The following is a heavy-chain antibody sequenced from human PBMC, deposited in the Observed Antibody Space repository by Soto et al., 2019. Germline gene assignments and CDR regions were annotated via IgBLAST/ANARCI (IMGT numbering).Heavy chain of an antibody. CDR3: ARRYGGNFDY. J-gene: IGHJ4*02. V-gene: IGHV4-59*01. CDR2: IYYSGST. Sequence: SETLSLTCTVSGGSISSYYWSWIRQPPGKGLEWIGYIYYSGSTNYNPSLKSRVTISVDTSKSQFSLKLSSVTAADTAVYYCARRYGGNFDYWGQGTLVTVSS. CDR1: GGSISSYY. D-gene: IGHD1-26*01.